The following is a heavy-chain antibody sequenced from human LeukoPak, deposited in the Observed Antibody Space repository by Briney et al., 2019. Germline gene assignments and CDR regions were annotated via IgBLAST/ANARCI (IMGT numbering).Heavy chain of an antibody. CDR1: GYTFTDYF. D-gene: IGHD2-2*01. CDR3: ARGRRYCSSTSCYLEADFDY. Sequence: GASVKVSCKASGYTFTDYFMHWVRQAPGQGLEWMGWINPNSGGTNYAQKFQGRVTMTRDTSISTAYMELSRLRSDDTAVYYCARGRRYCSSTSCYLEADFDYWGQGTLVTVSS. CDR2: INPNSGGT. V-gene: IGHV1-2*02. J-gene: IGHJ4*02.